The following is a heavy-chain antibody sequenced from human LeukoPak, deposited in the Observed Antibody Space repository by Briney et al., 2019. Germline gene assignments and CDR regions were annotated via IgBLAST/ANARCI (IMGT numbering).Heavy chain of an antibody. Sequence: SETLSLTCTVSGGSISSSRDYCAWIRQPPAKGLEWIANIYYSGITYYSPALKSRVTISVDTSKNQFFLKLSSVTAADTAVYYCVNLISRGWFDPWGQGTLVTVSS. CDR3: VNLISRGWFDP. D-gene: IGHD3-10*01. CDR2: IYYSGIT. V-gene: IGHV4-39*01. J-gene: IGHJ5*02. CDR1: GGSISSSRDY.